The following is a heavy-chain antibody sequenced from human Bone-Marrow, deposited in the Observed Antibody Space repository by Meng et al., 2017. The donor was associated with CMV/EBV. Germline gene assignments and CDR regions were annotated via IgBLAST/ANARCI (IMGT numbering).Heavy chain of an antibody. Sequence: SETLSLTCTVSGGSISSYYWSWIRQPPGKGLEWIGEINHSGSTNYNPSLKSRVTISVDTSKNQFSLKLRSVTAADTAVYYCARGSALRGRPRSGPRPNYFDYWGQGTLVTVSS. CDR1: GGSISSYY. CDR3: ARGSALRGRPRSGPRPNYFDY. J-gene: IGHJ4*02. V-gene: IGHV4-34*01. CDR2: INHSGST. D-gene: IGHD3-16*01.